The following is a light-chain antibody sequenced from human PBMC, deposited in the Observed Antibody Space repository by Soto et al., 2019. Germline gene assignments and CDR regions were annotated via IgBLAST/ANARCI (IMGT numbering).Light chain of an antibody. V-gene: IGLV2-18*01. CDR1: SSDVGSYNR. CDR3: SLYTSSTLYV. CDR2: EVS. J-gene: IGLJ1*01. Sequence: QSVLAHPPSGSRSPGHSVTISCTGTSSDVGSYNRVSWYQQPPGTAPKLMIYEVSNRPSGVPDRFSGSKSGNTASLTISGLQAEEEADYYCSLYTSSTLYVFGTGTKVTVL.